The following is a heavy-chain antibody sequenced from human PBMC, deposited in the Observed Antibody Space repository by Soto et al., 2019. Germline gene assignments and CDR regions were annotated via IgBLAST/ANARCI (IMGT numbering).Heavy chain of an antibody. Sequence: ASVKVSCTASRGIFSSYTINWLRQAPGQGLEWLGWIIPISGGTNYAQKLQGRVTMTRDKSTSTAYMELSRLRSDDTAVYYCARDRVGSGGYDSPPGGMDVWGQGTTVTVSS. V-gene: IGHV1-2*02. D-gene: IGHD5-12*01. CDR2: IIPISGGT. J-gene: IGHJ6*02. CDR3: ARDRVGSGGYDSPPGGMDV. CDR1: RGIFSSYT.